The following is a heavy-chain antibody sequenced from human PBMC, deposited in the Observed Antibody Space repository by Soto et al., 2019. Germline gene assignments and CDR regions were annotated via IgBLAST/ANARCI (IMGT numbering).Heavy chain of an antibody. V-gene: IGHV3-23*01. CDR1: GITFSSYA. Sequence: EEQLLESGGNLVQPGGSLRLSCAASGITFSSYAMSWVRQVPGKGLEWVSAISPSGGKTYYADPVKGRFTISRDNSRNTLYLQMNSLRAGDTAVYYCARESPLAVAGNWGQGTLVTVSA. J-gene: IGHJ4*02. D-gene: IGHD6-19*01. CDR3: ARESPLAVAGN. CDR2: ISPSGGKT.